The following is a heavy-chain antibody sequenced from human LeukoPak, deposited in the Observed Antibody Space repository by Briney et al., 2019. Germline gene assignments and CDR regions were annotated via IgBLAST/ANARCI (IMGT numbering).Heavy chain of an antibody. CDR2: IYYSGST. D-gene: IGHD6-19*01. V-gene: IGHV4-39*01. J-gene: IGHJ4*02. CDR1: GGSISSSSYY. Sequence: PSETLSLTCTVSGGSISSSSYYWGWIRQPPGKGLGWIGSIYYSGSTYYNPSLKSRATISVDTSKNQLSLKLSSVTAADTAVYYCARRGIAVAGTIYWGQGTLVTVS. CDR3: ARRGIAVAGTIY.